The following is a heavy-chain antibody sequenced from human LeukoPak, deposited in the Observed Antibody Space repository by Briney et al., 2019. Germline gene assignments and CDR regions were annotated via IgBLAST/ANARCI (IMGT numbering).Heavy chain of an antibody. CDR1: GYTFTSYY. D-gene: IGHD3-16*01. J-gene: IGHJ5*02. CDR3: ARDLGNNWFDP. CDR2: INPSGGST. V-gene: IGHV1-46*01. Sequence: ASVKVSCKASGYTFTSYYMHWVRQAPGQGLEGMGIINPSGGSTSYAQKFQGRVTMTRDTSTSTVYMELSSLRSEDTAVYYCARDLGNNWFDPWGQGTLVTVSS.